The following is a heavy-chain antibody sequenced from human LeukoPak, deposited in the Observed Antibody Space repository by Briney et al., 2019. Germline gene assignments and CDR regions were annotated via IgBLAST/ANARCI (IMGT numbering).Heavy chain of an antibody. CDR1: GYTFTSYD. V-gene: IGHV1-8*01. CDR3: ARVEQLVRTGDY. CDR2: MNPNSGNT. D-gene: IGHD6-6*01. J-gene: IGHJ4*02. Sequence: GASVKVSCKASGYTFTSYDINWVRQATGQGLEWMGWMNPNSGNTGYAQKFQGRVTMTRNTSISTAYMELSSLRSEDTAVYYCARVEQLVRTGDYWGQGTLVTVSS.